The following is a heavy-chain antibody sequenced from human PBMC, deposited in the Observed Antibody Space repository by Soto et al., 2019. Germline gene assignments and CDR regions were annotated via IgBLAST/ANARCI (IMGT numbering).Heavy chain of an antibody. CDR3: ARVPVAVAATEDYYGLDV. Sequence: SETLSLTCSVSGVSITSYYWSWIRQSAGGGLEWMGRINTDGLSTYSPSFKSRLTMSLDTSKNQVSLRLISVTAAGTAVYFCARVPVAVAATEDYYGLDVWGQGTTVTVS. CDR2: INTDGLS. CDR1: GVSITSYY. D-gene: IGHD2-15*01. V-gene: IGHV4-4*07. J-gene: IGHJ6*02.